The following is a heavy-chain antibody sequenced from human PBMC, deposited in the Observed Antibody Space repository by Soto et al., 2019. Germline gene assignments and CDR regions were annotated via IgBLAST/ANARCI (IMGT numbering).Heavy chain of an antibody. CDR3: ARNAYQLPNFSYYYGLDV. J-gene: IGHJ6*02. Sequence: SETLSLTCLVSGFSISRSNYNWGWIRQSPGKGLEWIGSIFYNGNTYYNPSLQSRVFISADTSKNQFSLDLTSVTAADTAVYYCARNAYQLPNFSYYYGLDVWGQGTSVTVSS. CDR2: IFYNGNT. V-gene: IGHV4-39*01. CDR1: GFSISRSNYN. D-gene: IGHD2-2*01.